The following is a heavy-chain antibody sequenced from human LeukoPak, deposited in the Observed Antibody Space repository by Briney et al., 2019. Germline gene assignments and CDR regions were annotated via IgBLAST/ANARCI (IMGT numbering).Heavy chain of an antibody. Sequence: GGSLRLSCAASGFTFSSYAMSWVRQAPGKGLEWVSAISGSGGSTYYADSVKGRSTISRDNSKNTLYLQMNSLRAEDTAVYYCAKGSYCSGGSCYLRYFQHWGQGTLVTVSS. J-gene: IGHJ1*01. CDR2: ISGSGGST. CDR3: AKGSYCSGGSCYLRYFQH. V-gene: IGHV3-23*01. CDR1: GFTFSSYA. D-gene: IGHD2-15*01.